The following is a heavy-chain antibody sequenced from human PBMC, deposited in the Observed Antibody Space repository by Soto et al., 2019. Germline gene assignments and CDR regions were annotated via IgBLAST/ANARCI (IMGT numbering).Heavy chain of an antibody. CDR3: AKGLVGYVFGVQDYFFGMDV. J-gene: IGHJ6*02. D-gene: IGHD1-26*01. CDR2: ISYDGVNK. Sequence: QVQVVESGGGVVQPGRSLRLSCGASGFNFSTYGMHWVRQAPGKGLEWVAVISYDGVNKYSAGSVRGRFTISRDNSKNTLYLHMNSLRAEDTAVYYCAKGLVGYVFGVQDYFFGMDVWGQGTTVTVSS. V-gene: IGHV3-30*18. CDR1: GFNFSTYG.